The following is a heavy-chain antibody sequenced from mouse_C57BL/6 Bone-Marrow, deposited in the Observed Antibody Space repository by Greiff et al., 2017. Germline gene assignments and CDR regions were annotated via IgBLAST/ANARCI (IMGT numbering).Heavy chain of an antibody. D-gene: IGHD3-2*02. J-gene: IGHJ4*01. V-gene: IGHV1-62-2*01. CDR3: ARHEEGLRLRGYAMDY. CDR2: FYPGSGSI. Sequence: QVQLKQSGAELVKPGASVKLSCKASGYTFTEYTIHWVKQRSGQGLEWIGWFYPGSGSIKYNEKFKDKATLTADKSSSTAYMELSRLTSEDSAVYFCARHEEGLRLRGYAMDYWGQGTSVTVSS. CDR1: GYTFTEYT.